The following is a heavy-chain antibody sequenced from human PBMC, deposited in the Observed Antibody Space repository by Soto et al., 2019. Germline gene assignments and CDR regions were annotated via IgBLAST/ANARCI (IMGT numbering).Heavy chain of an antibody. Sequence: QVQLVQSGGGVVQPGRSLRLSCAVSGFTFSSYGMHWVRQAPGKGLEWVAVISYDGDNKYYADSVKGRFTISRDNSRNTLYLQMNSLRAEDTAVYYCSKGPLPTAMNTIFGVVIRGVVYWGQGTLVTVSS. J-gene: IGHJ4*02. D-gene: IGHD3-3*01. V-gene: IGHV3-30*18. CDR3: SKGPLPTAMNTIFGVVIRGVVY. CDR1: GFTFSSYG. CDR2: ISYDGDNK.